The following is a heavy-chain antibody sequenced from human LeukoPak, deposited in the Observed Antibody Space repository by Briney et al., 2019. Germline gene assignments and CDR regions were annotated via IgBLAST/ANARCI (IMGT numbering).Heavy chain of an antibody. CDR2: IYYSGST. Sequence: SETLSLTCSVSGVSISAYYWSWIRQPAGKGLEWIGYIYYSGSTNYNPSLKSRVTISVDTSKNQFSLKLSSVTAADTAVYYCARSRSRLGEFDHWGQGTLVTVSS. CDR1: GVSISAYY. D-gene: IGHD3-16*01. J-gene: IGHJ5*02. CDR3: ARSRSRLGEFDH. V-gene: IGHV4-59*01.